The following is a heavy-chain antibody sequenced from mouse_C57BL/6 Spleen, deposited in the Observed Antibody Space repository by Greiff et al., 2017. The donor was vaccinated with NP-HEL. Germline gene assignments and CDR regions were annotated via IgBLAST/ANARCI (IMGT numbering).Heavy chain of an antibody. Sequence: VKLQQPGAELVRPGSSVKLSCKASGYTFTSYWMHWVKQRPIQGLEWIGNIDPSDSETHYNQKFKDKATLTVDKSSSTAYMQLSSLTSEDSAVYYCAISRYYGTFDYWGQGTTLTVSS. J-gene: IGHJ2*01. CDR3: AISRYYGTFDY. V-gene: IGHV1-52*01. CDR2: IDPSDSET. D-gene: IGHD1-1*01. CDR1: GYTFTSYW.